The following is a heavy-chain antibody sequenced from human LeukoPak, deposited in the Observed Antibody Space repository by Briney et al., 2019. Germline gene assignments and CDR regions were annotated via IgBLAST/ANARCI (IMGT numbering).Heavy chain of an antibody. D-gene: IGHD4-17*01. CDR2: ISYSGTT. CDR1: GGSISSGGYY. CDR3: ARVDGNGNYVDH. J-gene: IGHJ4*02. V-gene: IGHV4-31*03. Sequence: PSQTLSLTCTVSGGSISSGGYYWSWIRQHPGKGLEWIGYISYSGTTYYSPSLKSRVIISGDTSKNQFSLKLSSVIAADTADYYCARVDGNGNYVDHWGQGTLVTVSS.